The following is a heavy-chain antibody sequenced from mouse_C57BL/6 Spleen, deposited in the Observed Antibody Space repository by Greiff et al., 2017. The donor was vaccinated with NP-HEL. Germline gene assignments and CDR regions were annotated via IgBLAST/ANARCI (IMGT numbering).Heavy chain of an antibody. CDR2: ISSGSSTI. CDR3: ARNGSSYEGYFDV. CDR1: GFTFSDYG. D-gene: IGHD1-1*01. J-gene: IGHJ1*03. V-gene: IGHV5-17*01. Sequence: EVKVVESGGGLVKPGGSLKLSCAASGFTFSDYGMHWVRQAPEKGLEWVAYISSGSSTIYYADTVKGRFTISRDNAKNTLFLQMTSLRSEDTAMYYCARNGSSYEGYFDVWGTGTTVTVSS.